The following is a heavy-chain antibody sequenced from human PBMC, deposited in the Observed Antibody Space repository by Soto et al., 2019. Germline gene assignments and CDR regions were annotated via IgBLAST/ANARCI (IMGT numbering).Heavy chain of an antibody. CDR2: IRSKANSYAT. Sequence: GGSLRLSCAASGFTFSGSAMHWVRQASGKGLEWVGRIRSKANSYATAYAASVKGRFTISRDDSKNTAYLQMNSLKTEDTAVYYCTRHEGVRPGRTKNWFDPWGQGTLVTVSS. CDR1: GFTFSGSA. CDR3: TRHEGVRPGRTKNWFDP. V-gene: IGHV3-73*01. J-gene: IGHJ5*02. D-gene: IGHD3-16*01.